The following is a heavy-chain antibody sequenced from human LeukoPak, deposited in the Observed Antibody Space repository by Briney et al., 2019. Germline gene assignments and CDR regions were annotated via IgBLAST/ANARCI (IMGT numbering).Heavy chain of an antibody. D-gene: IGHD3-22*01. Sequence: SVKVSCKASGGTFSSYAISWVRQAPGQGLEWMGGIIPIFGTANYAQKFQGRVTITADESTSTAYMELSSLRSEDTAVYYCASGYYDSSGYYCLDYWGQGTLDTVSS. V-gene: IGHV1-69*13. CDR2: IIPIFGTA. J-gene: IGHJ4*02. CDR1: GGTFSSYA. CDR3: ASGYYDSSGYYCLDY.